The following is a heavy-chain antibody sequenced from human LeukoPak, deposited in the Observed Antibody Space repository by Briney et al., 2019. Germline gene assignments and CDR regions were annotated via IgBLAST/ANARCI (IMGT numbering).Heavy chain of an antibody. Sequence: GGSLRLSCAAPGFTFSSYAMHWVRQAPGKGLEYVSAISSNGSSTYYANSVKGRFTISRGNSKNALYLQMGSLRAEDMAVYYCARGLKYYYDSSGYYLADYWGQGTLVTVSS. J-gene: IGHJ4*02. CDR3: ARGLKYYYDSSGYYLADY. V-gene: IGHV3-64*01. CDR2: ISSNGSST. CDR1: GFTFSSYA. D-gene: IGHD3-22*01.